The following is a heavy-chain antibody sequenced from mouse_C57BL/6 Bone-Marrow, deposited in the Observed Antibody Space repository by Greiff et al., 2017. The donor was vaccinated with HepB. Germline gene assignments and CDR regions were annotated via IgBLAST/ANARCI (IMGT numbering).Heavy chain of an antibody. V-gene: IGHV5-12*01. CDR2: ISNGGGST. D-gene: IGHD1-1*01. J-gene: IGHJ4*01. CDR1: GFTFSDYY. CDR3: AKHRNYYGSSYVMYAMDY. Sequence: EVMLVESGGGLVQPGGSLKLSCAASGFTFSDYYMYWVRQTPEKRLEWVAYISNGGGSTYYPDTVKGRFTISRDNAKNTLYLQMSRLKSEDTAMYYCAKHRNYYGSSYVMYAMDYWGQGTSVTVSS.